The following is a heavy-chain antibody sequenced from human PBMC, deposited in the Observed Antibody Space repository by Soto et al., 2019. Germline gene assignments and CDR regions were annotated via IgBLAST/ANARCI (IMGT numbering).Heavy chain of an antibody. J-gene: IGHJ6*02. V-gene: IGHV3-21*01. D-gene: IGHD4-4*01. CDR3: ARDPPYSNYYYYGMDV. CDR1: GFTFSSYS. Sequence: EVQLVESGGGLVKPGGSLRLSCAASGFTFSSYSMNWVRQAPGKGLEWVSSISSSSSYIYYADSVKGRFTISRDNAKNSQYLQMNSLRAEDTAVYYCARDPPYSNYYYYGMDVWGQGTTVTVSS. CDR2: ISSSSSYI.